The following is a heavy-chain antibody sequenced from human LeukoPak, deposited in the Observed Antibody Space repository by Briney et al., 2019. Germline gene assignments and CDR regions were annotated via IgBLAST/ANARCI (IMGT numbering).Heavy chain of an antibody. CDR3: ARGFRSYDL. Sequence: SQTLSLTCTVSGGSISSGSYYWSWIRQPAGKGLEWIGRIYTSGSTNYNPSLKSRVTVSLDTSKNQFSLNLSSVTAADTAVYYCARGFRSYDLWGQGILVTVSS. CDR1: GGSISSGSYY. J-gene: IGHJ5*02. V-gene: IGHV4-61*02. CDR2: IYTSGST.